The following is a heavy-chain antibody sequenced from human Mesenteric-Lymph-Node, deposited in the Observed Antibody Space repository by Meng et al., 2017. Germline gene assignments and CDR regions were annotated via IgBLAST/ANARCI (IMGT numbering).Heavy chain of an antibody. Sequence: GVLKISCAASGFTFSTYWMSWVRQAPGKGLEWVANINPDGSKKRYVDSVKGRFTISRDNAENSLYLQMRSLGAEDTAIYFCGGWGGGSNYWGQGTLVTVSS. CDR3: GGWGGGSNY. V-gene: IGHV3-7*01. CDR1: GFTFSTYW. J-gene: IGHJ4*02. D-gene: IGHD3-16*01. CDR2: INPDGSKK.